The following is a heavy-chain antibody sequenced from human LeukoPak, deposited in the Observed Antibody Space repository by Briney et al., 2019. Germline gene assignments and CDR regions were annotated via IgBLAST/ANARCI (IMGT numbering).Heavy chain of an antibody. CDR3: ARGPVAGTLSSYYYGMDV. V-gene: IGHV1-69*01. J-gene: IGHJ6*02. CDR1: GGTFSNYA. Sequence: SVKVSCTASGGTFSNYAINWVRQAPGQGLEWMGGIIPIFGTAHYSRKFQGRVTITAVDSMSTAYMELSSLRSEDTAVYYCARGPVAGTLSSYYYGMDVWGQGTTVTVSS. D-gene: IGHD6-19*01. CDR2: IIPIFGTA.